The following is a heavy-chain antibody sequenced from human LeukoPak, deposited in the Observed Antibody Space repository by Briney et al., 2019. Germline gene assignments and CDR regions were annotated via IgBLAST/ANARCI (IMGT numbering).Heavy chain of an antibody. CDR2: INPEGSST. CDR1: GFTFSSYA. Sequence: GESLRLSCAASGFTFSSYAMSWVRQAPGKGLVGVSRINPEGSSTRHADSAKGRFTISRDDAKNTLYLQMDRLRAEDTAVYYCARELGGDRDYWGQGTLVIVSS. V-gene: IGHV3-74*01. J-gene: IGHJ4*02. D-gene: IGHD2-21*02. CDR3: ARELGGDRDY.